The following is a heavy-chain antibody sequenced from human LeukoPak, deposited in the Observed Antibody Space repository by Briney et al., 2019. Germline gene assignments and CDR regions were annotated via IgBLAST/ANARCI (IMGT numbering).Heavy chain of an antibody. CDR1: GGSISSGDYY. V-gene: IGHV4-61*08. CDR2: IYNSGNT. Sequence: SETLSLTCTVSGGSISSGDYYWSWIRQPPGKGLEWIGYIYNSGNTNYNPSLKSRVTISVDTSKNQFSLKLNSVTAADTAVYYCARRSGSGSLDYFDYWGQGTLVTVSS. J-gene: IGHJ4*02. CDR3: ARRSGSGSLDYFDY. D-gene: IGHD3-3*01.